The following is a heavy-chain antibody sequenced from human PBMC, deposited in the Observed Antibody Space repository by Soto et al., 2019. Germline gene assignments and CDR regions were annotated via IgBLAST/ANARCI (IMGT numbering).Heavy chain of an antibody. D-gene: IGHD3-16*01. CDR3: AKGLRFTFTSGYHIGV. J-gene: IGHJ6*03. CDR2: ISGSGST. V-gene: IGHV3-23*01. CDR1: GFTVSSYA. Sequence: EVQLLESGGGLVQPGGSLRLSCAASGFTVSSYAMSWVRQAPGKGLEWVSVISGSGSTYSADSVKGRFTISRDSSKNTVYLPNNRPKAEDTGVYYCAKGLRFTFTSGYHIGVWGKGTNVTGSS.